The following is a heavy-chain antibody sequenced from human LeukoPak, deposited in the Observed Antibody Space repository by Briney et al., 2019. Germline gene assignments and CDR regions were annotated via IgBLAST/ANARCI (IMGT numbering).Heavy chain of an antibody. V-gene: IGHV4-59*08. CDR3: ARHDPVVGTPDAFDI. CDR1: GGSISSYY. D-gene: IGHD4-23*01. Sequence: SETLSLTCTVSGGSISSYYWSWIRQPPGKGLEWIAYVFYSGTTDYNPSLKSRVTTSLDTSKNQFSLKLSSVTAADTAVYYCARHDPVVGTPDAFDIWGQGTMVTVSS. J-gene: IGHJ3*02. CDR2: VFYSGTT.